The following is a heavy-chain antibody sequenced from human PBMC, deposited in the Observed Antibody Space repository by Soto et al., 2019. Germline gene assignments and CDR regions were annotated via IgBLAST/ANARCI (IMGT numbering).Heavy chain of an antibody. V-gene: IGHV3-43*01. CDR1: GFRFDDYN. Sequence: GGSLRLSCAASGFRFDDYNIHWVRQAPVKGLEWVSLITWNGGNTYYADSVKGRFTISRDGTTKSVSLQMTSLKTEDTGLYYCARETLSFGSALDVWGQGTTVTV. CDR3: ARETLSFGSALDV. D-gene: IGHD3-3*01. J-gene: IGHJ6*02. CDR2: ITWNGGNT.